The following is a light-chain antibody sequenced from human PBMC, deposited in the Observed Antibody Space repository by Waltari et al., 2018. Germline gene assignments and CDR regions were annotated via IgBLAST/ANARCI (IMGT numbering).Light chain of an antibody. Sequence: DFQMTQSPSSLSASIGDRVTITCRASQSISTYLNWYQQKPGKAPELLIYSASSLQSGVPSRFSGSGSGTDFALTISSLQPEDFATYYCQQSYSSVALTFGGGTRVEIK. CDR3: QQSYSSVALT. CDR1: QSISTY. CDR2: SAS. J-gene: IGKJ4*01. V-gene: IGKV1-39*01.